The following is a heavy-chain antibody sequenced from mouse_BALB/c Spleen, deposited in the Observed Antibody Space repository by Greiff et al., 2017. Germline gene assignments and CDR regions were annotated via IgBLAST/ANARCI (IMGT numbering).Heavy chain of an antibody. J-gene: IGHJ3*01. CDR1: GFNIKDTY. CDR3: ARFYYDYDQAWFAY. V-gene: IGHV14-3*02. Sequence: VQLQQSGAELVKPGASVKLSCTASGFNIKDTYMHWVKQRPEQGLEWIGRIDPANGNTKYDPKFQGKATITADTSSNTAYLQLSSLTSEDTAVYYCARFYYDYDQAWFAYWGQGTLVTVSA. CDR2: IDPANGNT. D-gene: IGHD2-4*01.